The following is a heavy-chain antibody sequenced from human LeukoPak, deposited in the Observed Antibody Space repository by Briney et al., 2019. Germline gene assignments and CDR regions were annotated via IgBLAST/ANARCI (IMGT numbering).Heavy chain of an antibody. Sequence: WGSLRLSCTASGFTFSNYWMSWVGQAPGRGLEWVAKIKQDGSEKYYVDSVKGRFTISRDNAKNSLYLQMNSLRVEDTAVYYCARDKYNYGTEKLDYWGQGALVTVSS. J-gene: IGHJ4*02. CDR3: ARDKYNYGTEKLDY. CDR2: IKQDGSEK. CDR1: GFTFSNYW. D-gene: IGHD5-18*01. V-gene: IGHV3-7*01.